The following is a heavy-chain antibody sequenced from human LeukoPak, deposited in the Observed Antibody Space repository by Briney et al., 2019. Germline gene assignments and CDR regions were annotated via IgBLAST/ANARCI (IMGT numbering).Heavy chain of an antibody. J-gene: IGHJ4*02. V-gene: IGHV1-8*01. CDR1: GYTLTTYD. CDR3: AREFRMVPPTQGDDD. D-gene: IGHD4/OR15-4a*01. Sequence: ASVTVSCKASGYTLTTYDINWVRQATGQGLEWMGWMDPNSGNTGYAQKFQGRVTMTRNTSISTAYMELSSLRSEDTAVYYCAREFRMVPPTQGDDDWGQGTLVTVSS. CDR2: MDPNSGNT.